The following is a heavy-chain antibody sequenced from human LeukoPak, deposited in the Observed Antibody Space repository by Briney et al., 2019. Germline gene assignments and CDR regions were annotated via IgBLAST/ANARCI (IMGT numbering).Heavy chain of an antibody. J-gene: IGHJ4*02. CDR2: ISGDGGST. CDR1: GFTFDDYA. CDR3: AKDIKYSSGWYYFDY. V-gene: IGHV3-43*02. Sequence: GGSLRLSCAASGFTFDDYAMHWVRQAPGKGLEWVSLISGDGGSTYYADSVKGRSTISRDNSKNSLYLQMNSLRTEDTALYYCAKDIKYSSGWYYFDYWGQGTLVTVSS. D-gene: IGHD6-19*01.